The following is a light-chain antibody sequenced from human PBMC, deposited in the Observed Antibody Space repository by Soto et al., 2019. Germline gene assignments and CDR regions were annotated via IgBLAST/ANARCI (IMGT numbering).Light chain of an antibody. Sequence: DIQMTQSPSSLSASVGDRVTITCRASQDISNYLAWYQQIPGKVPKLLIYAASALQSGVPSRFSGSGSGADFTLTISSLQPEDFATYYCQEYNNAPLTFGGGTKVEI. J-gene: IGKJ4*01. V-gene: IGKV1-27*01. CDR1: QDISNY. CDR3: QEYNNAPLT. CDR2: AAS.